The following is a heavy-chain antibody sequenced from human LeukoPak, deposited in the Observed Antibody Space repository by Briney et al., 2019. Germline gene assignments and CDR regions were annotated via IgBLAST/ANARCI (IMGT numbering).Heavy chain of an antibody. D-gene: IGHD5-24*01. J-gene: IGHJ4*02. Sequence: PSETLSLTCSVSGGSIGSSSSYWGWIRQPPGKGLEWIGSIYYSGSSFDNPALKSRVTISVDTSKNQFSLKLNSVTAADTAVYYCARHRSGWLQSSFDYWGQGTLVTVSS. CDR2: IYYSGSS. CDR3: ARHRSGWLQSSFDY. V-gene: IGHV4-39*01. CDR1: GGSIGSSSSY.